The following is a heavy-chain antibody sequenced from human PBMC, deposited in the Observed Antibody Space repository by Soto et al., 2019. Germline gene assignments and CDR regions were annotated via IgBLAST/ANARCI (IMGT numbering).Heavy chain of an antibody. CDR2: INSDGSST. J-gene: IGHJ4*02. V-gene: IGHV3-74*01. Sequence: GGSLRLSCAASGFTFSSYWMHWVRQAPGKGLVWVSRINSDGSSTSYADSVKGRFTISRDNAKNTLYLQMNSLRAEDTAVYYCARGYYDSSGYYYPHFDYWGQGTLVTVSS. CDR1: GFTFSSYW. CDR3: ARGYYDSSGYYYPHFDY. D-gene: IGHD3-22*01.